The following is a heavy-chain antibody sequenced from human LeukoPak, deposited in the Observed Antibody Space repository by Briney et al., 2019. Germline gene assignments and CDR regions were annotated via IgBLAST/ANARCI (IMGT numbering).Heavy chain of an antibody. D-gene: IGHD3-10*01. CDR2: ISSSSSYT. CDR3: GIYGSGSYYNDY. V-gene: IGHV3-21*01. CDR1: GFTFSSYT. Sequence: PGGSLRLSCAASGFTFSSYTMNWVRQAPGKGLEWDSSISSSSSYTYYADSVKGRFTISRDNAKNSLYLQMNSLRAEDTAVYYCGIYGSGSYYNDYWGQGTLVTVSS. J-gene: IGHJ4*02.